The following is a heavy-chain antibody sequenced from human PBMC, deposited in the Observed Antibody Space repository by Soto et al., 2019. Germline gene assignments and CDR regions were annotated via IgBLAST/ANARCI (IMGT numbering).Heavy chain of an antibody. Sequence: QVQLVQSGAEVKKPGASLKISCKASGYTFTSFYIHWVRQALGQGLEWMAIINPTGGSASYAQRFQGRVTVTRDTSTGTVYMEMRSLTSEDTAVYYCARAGRATVSLYMFDFWGQGTQVTVSS. CDR3: ARAGRATVSLYMFDF. V-gene: IGHV1-46*01. J-gene: IGHJ4*02. D-gene: IGHD3-10*01. CDR2: INPTGGSA. CDR1: GYTFTSFY.